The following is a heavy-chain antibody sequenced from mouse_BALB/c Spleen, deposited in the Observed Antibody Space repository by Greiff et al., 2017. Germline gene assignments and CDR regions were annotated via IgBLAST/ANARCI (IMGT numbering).Heavy chain of an antibody. V-gene: IGHV1-7*01. CDR1: GYTFTSYW. Sequence: QVQLKESGAELAKPGASVKMSCKASGYTFTSYWMHWVKQRPGQGLEWIGYINPSTGYTEYNQKFKDKATLTADKSSSTAYMQLSSLTSEDSAVYYCAREGVLLRLPFAYWGQGTLVTVSA. CDR2: INPSTGYT. D-gene: IGHD1-2*01. J-gene: IGHJ3*01. CDR3: AREGVLLRLPFAY.